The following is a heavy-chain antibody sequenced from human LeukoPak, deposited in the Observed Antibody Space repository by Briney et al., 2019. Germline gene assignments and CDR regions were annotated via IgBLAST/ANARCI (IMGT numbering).Heavy chain of an antibody. D-gene: IGHD3-3*01. CDR2: IYSGGST. Sequence: GGSLRLSCAASGFTVSSNYMSWVRQAPGKGLEWVSVIYSGGSTYYADSVKGRFTISRDNSKDTLYLQMNSLRAEDTAVYYCARDRVSWFDPWGQGTLVTVSS. CDR3: ARDRVSWFDP. V-gene: IGHV3-66*02. J-gene: IGHJ5*02. CDR1: GFTVSSNY.